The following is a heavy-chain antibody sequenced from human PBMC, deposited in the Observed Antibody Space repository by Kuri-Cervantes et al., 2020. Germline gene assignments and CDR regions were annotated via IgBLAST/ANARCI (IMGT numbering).Heavy chain of an antibody. Sequence: ASVKVSCKASGYTFTSYGISWVRQAPGQGLEWMGWISAYNGNTNYAQKLQGRVTMTTDTSTSTAYMELSSLRSEDTAVYYCARESPLHSSGYSRWGQGTLVTVSS. J-gene: IGHJ4*02. V-gene: IGHV1-18*01. CDR2: ISAYNGNT. CDR3: ARESPLHSSGYSR. D-gene: IGHD3-22*01. CDR1: GYTFTSYG.